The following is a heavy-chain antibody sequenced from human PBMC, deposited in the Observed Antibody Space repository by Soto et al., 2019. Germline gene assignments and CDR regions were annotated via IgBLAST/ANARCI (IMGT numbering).Heavy chain of an antibody. J-gene: IGHJ6*02. V-gene: IGHV3-33*01. CDR2: IWYDGSNK. D-gene: IGHD2-2*01. CDR1: GFTFSSYG. Sequence: PGWSLRLSCAASGFTFSSYGMHWVRQAPGKGLEWVAVIWYDGSNKYYADSVKGRFTISRDNSKNTLYLQMNSLRAEDTAVYYYARTGYCSSTSCPRINYYYYSGMYTWCQRATLTISS. CDR3: ARTGYCSSTSCPRINYYYYSGMYT.